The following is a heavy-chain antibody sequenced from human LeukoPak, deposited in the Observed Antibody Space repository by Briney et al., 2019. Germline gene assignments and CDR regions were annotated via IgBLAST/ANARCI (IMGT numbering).Heavy chain of an antibody. Sequence: GSLILSCAASGFTFSSYEMNWVRQAPGKGLEWVSYISSSGSTIYYADSVKGRFTISRDNAKNSLYLQMNSLRAEDTAVYYCARDRGYSYGARDFDYWGQGTLVTVSS. D-gene: IGHD5-18*01. CDR3: ARDRGYSYGARDFDY. V-gene: IGHV3-48*03. CDR2: ISSSGSTI. J-gene: IGHJ4*02. CDR1: GFTFSSYE.